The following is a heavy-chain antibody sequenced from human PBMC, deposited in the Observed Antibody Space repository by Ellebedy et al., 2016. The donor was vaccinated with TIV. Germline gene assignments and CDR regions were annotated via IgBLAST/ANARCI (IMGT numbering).Heavy chain of an antibody. CDR2: IYYSGST. Sequence: SETLSLXXTVSGYSISSGYYWGWIRQPPGKGLEWIGSIYYSGSTYYNPSLKSRVTISVDTSKNQFSLKLSSVTAADTAVYYCARHPPYYMDVWGKGTTVTVSS. CDR1: GYSISSGYY. J-gene: IGHJ6*03. V-gene: IGHV4-38-2*02. CDR3: ARHPPYYMDV.